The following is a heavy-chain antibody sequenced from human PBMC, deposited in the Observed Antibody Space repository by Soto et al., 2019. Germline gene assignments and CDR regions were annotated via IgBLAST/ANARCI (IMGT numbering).Heavy chain of an antibody. J-gene: IGHJ4*02. CDR2: LNPHSGGT. Sequence: ASVKVSCKASGYTFTGYYMHWVRQAPGQGLEWMGWLNPHSGGTNYAQRFQGRVTMTRDTSISTAYMELSRLRSDDTAVYYCATSEKWDWQTYWGQGTLVTVSS. CDR1: GYTFTGYY. D-gene: IGHD1-26*01. V-gene: IGHV1-2*02. CDR3: ATSEKWDWQTY.